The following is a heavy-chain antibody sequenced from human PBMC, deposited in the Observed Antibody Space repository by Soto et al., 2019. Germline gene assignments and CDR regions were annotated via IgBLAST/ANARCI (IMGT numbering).Heavy chain of an antibody. CDR1: GFTFSTYA. CDR2: LSGSGVST. CDR3: ASRLEVYSNFDY. Sequence: GGSLRLSCAASGFTFSTYAMSWVRQAPGKGLEWVSALSGSGVSTYYADSVKGRFTISRDNSKNTLYLQMNNLRAEDTAVYYCASRLEVYSNFDYWGQGTLVTVSS. J-gene: IGHJ4*02. V-gene: IGHV3-23*01. D-gene: IGHD4-4*01.